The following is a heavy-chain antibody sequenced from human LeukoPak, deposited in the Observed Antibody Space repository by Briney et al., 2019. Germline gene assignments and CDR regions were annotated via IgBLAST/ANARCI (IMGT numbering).Heavy chain of an antibody. CDR1: GDSW. D-gene: IGHD3-3*01. CDR3: AKGRGTFWSGLVSDY. V-gene: IGHV3-23*01. CDR2: ISGSGGST. J-gene: IGHJ4*02. Sequence: GGSLRLSCAGSGDSWMHWVRQVPGKGLEWVSVISGSGGSTYHADSVKGRFTISRDNSKNTLYLQMNSLRAEDTAVYYCAKGRGTFWSGLVSDYWGQGTLVTVSS.